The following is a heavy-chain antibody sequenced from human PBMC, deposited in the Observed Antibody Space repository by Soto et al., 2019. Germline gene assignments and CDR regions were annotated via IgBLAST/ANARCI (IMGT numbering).Heavy chain of an antibody. CDR3: AREVPSRYFDL. Sequence: QVRLQQWGAGLLKPSETLSLTCAVYGGSFSDYYWSWIRQSPGKGLEWIGEINHSGSTDYNPSLKSRVTISVDTSKIKSSLKLSSVTAADTAVYYCAREVPSRYFDLWGRGTPVTVSS. CDR2: INHSGST. V-gene: IGHV4-34*01. D-gene: IGHD1-1*01. CDR1: GGSFSDYY. J-gene: IGHJ2*01.